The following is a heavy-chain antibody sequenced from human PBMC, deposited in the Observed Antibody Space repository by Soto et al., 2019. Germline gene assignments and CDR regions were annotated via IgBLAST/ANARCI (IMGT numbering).Heavy chain of an antibody. J-gene: IGHJ6*02. D-gene: IGHD3-3*01. CDR2: ISGSGGST. CDR3: AKDLATIFGVVIIRRYYYGMDV. CDR1: GFTFSSYA. V-gene: IGHV3-23*01. Sequence: GGSLRLCCAASGFTFSSYAMSGVRQAPGKGLEWVSAISGSGGSTYYADSVKGRFTISRDNSKNTLYLQMNSLRAEDTAVYYCAKDLATIFGVVIIRRYYYGMDVWGQGTTVTVSS.